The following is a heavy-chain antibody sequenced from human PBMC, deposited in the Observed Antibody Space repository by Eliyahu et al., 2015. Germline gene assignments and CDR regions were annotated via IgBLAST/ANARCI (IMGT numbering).Heavy chain of an antibody. V-gene: IGHV4-39*01. Sequence: QLQLQESGPGLVQPSETLSLTCXXSGXXXXRRSSXWGWIRQPPGKGLEWIAIIYYSGTTFYNPSLKSRVTISVDTSNNQFSLKLSSVTAADTAVYFCARRYCSGGTCYYFDSWGQGTLVTVSS. CDR2: IYYSGTT. D-gene: IGHD2-15*01. J-gene: IGHJ4*02. CDR3: ARRYCSGGTCYYFDS. CDR1: GXXXXRRSSX.